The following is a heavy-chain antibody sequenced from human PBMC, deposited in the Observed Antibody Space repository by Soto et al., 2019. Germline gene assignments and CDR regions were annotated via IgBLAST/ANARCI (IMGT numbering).Heavy chain of an antibody. CDR1: GGSISSGGYY. CDR3: ARAVKSYFDY. CDR2: IYYSGNT. J-gene: IGHJ4*02. Sequence: QVQLQESGPGLVKPSQTLSLTCTVSGGSISSGGYYWSWIRQHPGKGLEWIGYIYYSGNTYYNPCPKSRGTISVDLSKNLYSLKLSSVTAADTAVDCCARAVKSYFDYWGQGTLVTVSS. V-gene: IGHV4-31*03.